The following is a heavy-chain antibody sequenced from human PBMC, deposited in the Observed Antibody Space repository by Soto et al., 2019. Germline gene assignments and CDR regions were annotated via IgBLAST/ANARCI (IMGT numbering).Heavy chain of an antibody. CDR3: AREGRVGGIDY. D-gene: IGHD6-19*01. V-gene: IGHV3-48*03. Sequence: PGGSLRLSCAASGFTFSIHEMNWVRQAPGKGLEWVSYISSIGVATYYADSVKGRFTISRDNAKNSLYLQMNSLRAEDTAVYYCAREGRVGGIDYWGKGTPVTVSS. J-gene: IGHJ4*02. CDR1: GFTFSIHE. CDR2: ISSIGVAT.